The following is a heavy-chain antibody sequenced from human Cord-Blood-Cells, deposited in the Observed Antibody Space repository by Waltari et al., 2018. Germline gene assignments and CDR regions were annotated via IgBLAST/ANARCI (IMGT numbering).Heavy chain of an antibody. CDR2: KSYDGINK. V-gene: IGHV3-30-3*01. CDR3: ARDSRSGGMDV. CDR1: GFTFSSYA. Sequence: QVQLVESGGGVVQPGRSLRLSCAASGFTFSSYAMHWVRQAPGKGLEWVAVKSYDGINKYYADSVKGRFTISRDNSKNTLYLQMNSLRAEDTAVYYCARDSRSGGMDVWGQGTTVTVSS. J-gene: IGHJ6*02.